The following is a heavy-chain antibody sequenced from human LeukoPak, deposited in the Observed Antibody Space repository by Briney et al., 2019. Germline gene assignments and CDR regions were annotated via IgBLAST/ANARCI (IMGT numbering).Heavy chain of an antibody. J-gene: IGHJ4*02. V-gene: IGHV3-23*01. D-gene: IGHD3-10*01. CDR2: ISGSGGST. CDR1: GFTFSSYS. Sequence: GGSLRLSCAASGFTFSSYSTNWVRQAPGKGLEGVSAISGSGGSTYYADSVKGRFTISRDNSKNTLYLQMNSLRAEDTAVYYCAKDQIRRITMVRGAFYYFDYWGQGTLVTVSS. CDR3: AKDQIRRITMVRGAFYYFDY.